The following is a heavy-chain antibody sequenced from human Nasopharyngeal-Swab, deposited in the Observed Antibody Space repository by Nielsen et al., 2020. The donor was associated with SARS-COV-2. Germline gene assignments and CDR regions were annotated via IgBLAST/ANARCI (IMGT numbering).Heavy chain of an antibody. V-gene: IGHV4-30-4*01. CDR1: GASISSSDYY. CDR2: IYYSGFT. J-gene: IGHJ4*02. CDR3: ARAKKFGGTWEHTDY. D-gene: IGHD1-26*01. Sequence: LRLSCTVSGASISSSDYYWSWIRQPPGKGLEWIGCIYYSGFTYYNPSLRSRVTISLDMSQTQFSLKVISVTAADTAVYYCARAKKFGGTWEHTDYWGQGTLVTVSS.